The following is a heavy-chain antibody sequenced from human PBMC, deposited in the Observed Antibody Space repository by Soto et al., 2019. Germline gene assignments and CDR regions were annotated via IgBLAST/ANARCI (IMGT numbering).Heavy chain of an antibody. J-gene: IGHJ6*02. CDR3: ARGTQLRWFGELLGDYYYYYGMDV. Sequence: SETLSLTCAVSGGSISSSNWWSWVRQPPGKGLELIGEIYHSGSTNYNPSLKSRVTISVDKSKNQFSLKLSSVTAADTAVYYCARGTQLRWFGELLGDYYYYYGMDVWGQGTTVT. CDR1: GGSISSSNW. V-gene: IGHV4-4*02. CDR2: IYHSGST. D-gene: IGHD3-10*01.